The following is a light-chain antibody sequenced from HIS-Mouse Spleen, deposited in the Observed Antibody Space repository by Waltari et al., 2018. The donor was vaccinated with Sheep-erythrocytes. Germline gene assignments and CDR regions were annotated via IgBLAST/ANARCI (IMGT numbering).Light chain of an antibody. Sequence: DIQLTQSPSFLSASVGDRVTITCRASQGISSYLAWYQQKPGKAPKLLIYAASSLQSWVPSRFSGSGSGTDFTLTISSLQPEDFATYYCQQSYSTPPLTFGGGTKVEIK. CDR1: QGISSY. CDR3: QQSYSTPPLT. CDR2: AAS. J-gene: IGKJ4*01. V-gene: IGKV1-39*01.